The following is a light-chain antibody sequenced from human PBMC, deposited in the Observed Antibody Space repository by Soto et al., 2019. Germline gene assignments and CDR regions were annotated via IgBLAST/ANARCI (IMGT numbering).Light chain of an antibody. CDR1: QSFSGHY. CDR2: GSY. Sequence: DIVMTQSPANVSVSPRAIATLSRRASQSFSGHYLTWYQHKPGQAPRVLIYGSYHRATGIPDRFSGSGSGTDFSLPTSRLEPEDFAVYYCQQYGDSLSITFGQGTRLE. V-gene: IGKV3-20*01. CDR3: QQYGDSLSIT. J-gene: IGKJ5*01.